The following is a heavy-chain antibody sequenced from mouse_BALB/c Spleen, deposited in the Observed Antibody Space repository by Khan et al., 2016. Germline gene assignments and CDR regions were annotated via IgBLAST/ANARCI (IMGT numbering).Heavy chain of an antibody. J-gene: IGHJ3*01. CDR1: GFNIKDTY. V-gene: IGHV14-3*02. CDR3: ARIYYGGAY. D-gene: IGHD2-1*01. CDR2: IDPANGNT. Sequence: VQLKQSGADLVKPGASVKLSCTASGFNIKDTYIHWVKQRPEQALEWIGRIDPANGNTEYDPKFQGQATITADISSNTAYLQLSSLTSEDTAVYYCARIYYGGAYGGQGTLVTVSA.